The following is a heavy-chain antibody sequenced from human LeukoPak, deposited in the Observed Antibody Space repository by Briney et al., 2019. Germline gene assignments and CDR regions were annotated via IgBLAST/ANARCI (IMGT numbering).Heavy chain of an antibody. V-gene: IGHV3-48*04. Sequence: GGSLRLSCAASGFTFSSYSMNWVRQAPGKGLEWVSYISSSSSTIYYADSVEGRFTISRDNAKNSLYLQMNSLRAEDTAVYYCARIVVHYYDSSGYDYWGQGTLVTVSS. CDR2: ISSSSSTI. CDR3: ARIVVHYYDSSGYDY. D-gene: IGHD3-22*01. J-gene: IGHJ4*02. CDR1: GFTFSSYS.